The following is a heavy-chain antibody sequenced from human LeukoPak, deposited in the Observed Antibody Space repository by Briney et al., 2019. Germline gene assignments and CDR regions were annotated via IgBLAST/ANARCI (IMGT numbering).Heavy chain of an antibody. J-gene: IGHJ4*02. CDR2: ISTSGSTI. V-gene: IGHV3-48*04. CDR3: ARRAGTFDY. CDR1: GFTFSNAW. Sequence: GGSLRLSCAASGFTFSNAWMNWVRQAPGKGLEWVSSISTSGSTIYYANSVKGRFTISRDNAKNSLYLQMSSLRAEDTAVYHCARRAGTFDYWGQGTLVTVSS. D-gene: IGHD3-10*01.